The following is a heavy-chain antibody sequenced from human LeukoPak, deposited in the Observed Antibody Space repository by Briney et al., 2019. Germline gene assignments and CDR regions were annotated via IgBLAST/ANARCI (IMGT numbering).Heavy chain of an antibody. CDR1: GFTFSNHG. CDR3: ARDLAWGAFDY. D-gene: IGHD7-27*01. J-gene: IGHJ4*02. Sequence: GGSLRLSCAASGFTFSNHGMNWVRQAPGKGLEWLSGISPRGGGTYYADSVKGRFTISRDDSKNTLSLQMNSLRVEDTAVYYCARDLAWGAFDYWGQGTLVTVSS. CDR2: ISPRGGGT. V-gene: IGHV3-23*01.